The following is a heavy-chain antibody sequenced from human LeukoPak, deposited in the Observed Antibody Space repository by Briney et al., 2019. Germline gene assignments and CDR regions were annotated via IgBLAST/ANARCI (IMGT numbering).Heavy chain of an antibody. CDR2: IYYSGST. J-gene: IGHJ4*02. V-gene: IGHV4-39*01. D-gene: IGHD1-1*01. CDR3: ASRNWNDWGGFDY. Sequence: SETLSLTCTVSGGSISSYYWGWIRQPPGKGLEWIGSIYYSGSTYYNPSLESRVTLSVDTSKNQFSLKLSSVTAADTAVYYCASRNWNDWGGFDYWGQGTLVTVSS. CDR1: GGSISSYY.